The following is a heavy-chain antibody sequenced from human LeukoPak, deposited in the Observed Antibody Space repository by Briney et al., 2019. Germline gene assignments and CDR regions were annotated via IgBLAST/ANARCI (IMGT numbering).Heavy chain of an antibody. J-gene: IGHJ3*02. V-gene: IGHV4-39*07. Sequence: SETLSLTCNVSGGSISSSSIYWGWIRQPPGKGLVWFGSTYNSGSTYYNPSLKRRVTISVDTSKNQFSLKLSSVTAADTAMYYCARDWYYYDSSGYYQGAFDIWGQGTMVTVSS. CDR2: TYNSGST. CDR1: GGSISSSSIY. CDR3: ARDWYYYDSSGYYQGAFDI. D-gene: IGHD3-22*01.